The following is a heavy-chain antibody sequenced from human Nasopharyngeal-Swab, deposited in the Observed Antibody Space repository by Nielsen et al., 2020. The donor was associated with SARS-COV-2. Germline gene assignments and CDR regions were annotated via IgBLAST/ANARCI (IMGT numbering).Heavy chain of an antibody. Sequence: SETLSLTCTVSGASIRSNRYNWGWVRQPPGKGLEWIGSVFYTDNAYYNPTFENRVTISVDMSKKNFSLNLSSVTAADTAVYYCVRDADFSGFDYWGRGILVTVSS. J-gene: IGHJ4*02. CDR1: GASIRSNRYN. CDR2: VFYTDNA. CDR3: VRDADFSGFDY. V-gene: IGHV4-39*07. D-gene: IGHD3/OR15-3a*01.